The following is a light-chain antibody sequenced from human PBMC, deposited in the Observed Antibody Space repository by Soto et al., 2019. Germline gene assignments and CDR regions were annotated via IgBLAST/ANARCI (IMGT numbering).Light chain of an antibody. CDR2: MVS. V-gene: IGKV2-40*01. J-gene: IGKJ1*01. CDR3: MQRMEFPWT. Sequence: IVLTQTPLSLPVTPGEPASISCRSSQSLLDSDDGNTYLDWYLQKPGQSPQLLIYMVSYRASGVPDRFSGSGSGTDFTLKISRVEAEDVGVYYCMQRMEFPWTFGQGTNVEIK. CDR1: QSLLDSDDGNTY.